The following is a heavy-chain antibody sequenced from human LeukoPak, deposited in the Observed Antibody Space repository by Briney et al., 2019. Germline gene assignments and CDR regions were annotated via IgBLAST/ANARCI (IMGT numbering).Heavy chain of an antibody. D-gene: IGHD2-2*01. CDR3: ARRARDCSRASCFDYYFYTDV. Sequence: ASVKVSCKASGYTFTNYDINWVRQATGQGLEWMGWLNPNNGKTGYAQKFQGRVTITRDTSISTAYMDLSSLTSEDTAVYYCARRARDCSRASCFDYYFYTDVWGKGTTVTVSS. V-gene: IGHV1-8*03. CDR1: GYTFTNYD. CDR2: LNPNNGKT. J-gene: IGHJ6*03.